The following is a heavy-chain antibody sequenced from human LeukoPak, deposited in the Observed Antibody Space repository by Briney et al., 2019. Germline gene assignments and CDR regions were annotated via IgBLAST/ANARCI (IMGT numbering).Heavy chain of an antibody. Sequence: PSQTLSLTCAVSGRSLSSGGYSWSWLRQPPGTGLEWIGYIYHSGSTYYNPSLKRRVTLSVDRSKNQFSLKLSSVTAADTAVYYCARAKYYDILTGRSDNWFDPWGQGTLVTVSS. D-gene: IGHD3-9*01. V-gene: IGHV4-30-2*01. CDR3: ARAKYYDILTGRSDNWFDP. CDR1: GRSLSSGGYS. J-gene: IGHJ5*02. CDR2: IYHSGST.